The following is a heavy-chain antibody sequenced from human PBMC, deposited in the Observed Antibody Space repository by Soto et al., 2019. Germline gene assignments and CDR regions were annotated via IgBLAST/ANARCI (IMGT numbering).Heavy chain of an antibody. CDR3: AKGNGGGAARRGAFDI. Sequence: GGSLRLSCAASGFTFSSYAMSWVRQAPGKGLEWVSAISGSGGSTYYADSVKGRFTISRDNSKNTLYLQMNSLRAEDTAVYYCAKGNGGGAARRGAFDIWGQGTMVTVSS. D-gene: IGHD6-6*01. CDR2: ISGSGGST. CDR1: GFTFSSYA. J-gene: IGHJ3*02. V-gene: IGHV3-23*01.